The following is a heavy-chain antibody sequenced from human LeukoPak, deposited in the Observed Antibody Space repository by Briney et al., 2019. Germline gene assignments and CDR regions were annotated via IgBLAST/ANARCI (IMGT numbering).Heavy chain of an antibody. Sequence: SETLSLTCTVSGGSISSYYWSWIRQPIGKGLEWIGYIYYSGSTSYNPSLKSRVSISIDMSKNQFSLKLSSVTAADTAVYYCASLRDAPWGQGTLVTVSS. CDR3: ASLRDAP. J-gene: IGHJ5*02. D-gene: IGHD5-12*01. V-gene: IGHV4-59*01. CDR2: IYYSGST. CDR1: GGSISSYY.